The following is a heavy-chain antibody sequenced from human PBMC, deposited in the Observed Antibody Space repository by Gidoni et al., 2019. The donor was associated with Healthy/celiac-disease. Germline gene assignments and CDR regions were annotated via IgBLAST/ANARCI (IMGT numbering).Heavy chain of an antibody. CDR1: GFTFSNAW. V-gene: IGHV3-15*01. D-gene: IGHD3-3*02. Sequence: EVQLVESGGGLVKPGGSLRLSCAASGFTFSNAWMSWVRQAPGKGLEWVGRIKSKTDGGTTDYAAPVKGRFTISRDDSKNKMYLQMNSLKTEETAVYYCTTVSRVASRGYWGQGTLVTVSS. CDR3: TTVSRVASRGY. CDR2: IKSKTDGGTT. J-gene: IGHJ4*02.